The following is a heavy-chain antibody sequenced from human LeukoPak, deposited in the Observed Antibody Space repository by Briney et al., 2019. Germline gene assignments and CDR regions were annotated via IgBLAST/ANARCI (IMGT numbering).Heavy chain of an antibody. D-gene: IGHD6-19*01. V-gene: IGHV3-15*05. CDR1: GFTFSNAW. Sequence: GGSLRLSCAASGFTFSNAWMSWVRQAPGKGLEWVGRIKSKTDGGTTDYAAPVKGRFTISRDDSKNTLYLQMNSLKTEYTAVYYCTTEGSGWYVDYYYYMDVWGKGTAVTVSS. CDR3: TTEGSGWYVDYYYYMDV. CDR2: IKSKTDGGTT. J-gene: IGHJ6*03.